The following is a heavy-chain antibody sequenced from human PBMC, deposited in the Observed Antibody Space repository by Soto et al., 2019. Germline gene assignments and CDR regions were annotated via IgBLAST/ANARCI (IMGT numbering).Heavy chain of an antibody. V-gene: IGHV4-59*01. D-gene: IGHD3-22*01. CDR3: ARTYSSSYSRYPVYYGMDV. CDR1: GDSISSYF. CDR2: VYHSGST. Sequence: QVQLQESGPGLVKPSETLSLTCTVSGDSISSYFWSWIRQPPGKGLEWIGCVYHSGSTNYSPSLKWRVSTSVDTSENQFSLRLTSVTAADTAVYYCARTYSSSYSRYPVYYGMDVWGQGTTVTVSS. J-gene: IGHJ6*02.